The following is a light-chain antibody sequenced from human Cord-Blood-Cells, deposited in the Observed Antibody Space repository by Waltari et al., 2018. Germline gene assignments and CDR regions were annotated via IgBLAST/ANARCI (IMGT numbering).Light chain of an antibody. V-gene: IGKV1-39*01. Sequence: DIQLTQSPSSLSASVGARVTITCRASQSISSYLNWYQQKPGKAPKLLIYAASSLQSGVPSRFSGSGSGTDFTLTISSLQPEDFATYYCQQSYSTSGFTFGPGTKVDIK. CDR3: QQSYSTSGFT. CDR1: QSISSY. CDR2: AAS. J-gene: IGKJ3*01.